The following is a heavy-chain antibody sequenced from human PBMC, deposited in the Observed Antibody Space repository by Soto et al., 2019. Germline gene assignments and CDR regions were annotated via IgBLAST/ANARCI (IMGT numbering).Heavy chain of an antibody. V-gene: IGHV3-33*01. J-gene: IGHJ4*02. D-gene: IGHD3-22*01. Sequence: QVQLVESGGGVVQPGRSLRLSCAASGFTFSSYGMHWVRQAPGKGLEWVAVIWYDGSNKYYADSVKGRFTISRDNSKNXXYLQMNSLRAEDTAVYYCARGGGENYYDSSGYVDYWGQGTLVTVSS. CDR3: ARGGGENYYDSSGYVDY. CDR2: IWYDGSNK. CDR1: GFTFSSYG.